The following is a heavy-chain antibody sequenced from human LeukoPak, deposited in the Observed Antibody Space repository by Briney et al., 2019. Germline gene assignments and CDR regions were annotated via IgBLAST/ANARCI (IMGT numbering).Heavy chain of an antibody. D-gene: IGHD4-23*01. Sequence: ASVKVSCKASGYTFTVYYMHWVRQAPGQGLEWMGWINPNSGGTNYAQKFQGRVTMTRDTSISTAYMELSRLRSDDTAVYYCARPRGFSTVVTPIDYWGQGTLVTVSS. CDR1: GYTFTVYY. CDR3: ARPRGFSTVVTPIDY. V-gene: IGHV1-2*02. J-gene: IGHJ4*02. CDR2: INPNSGGT.